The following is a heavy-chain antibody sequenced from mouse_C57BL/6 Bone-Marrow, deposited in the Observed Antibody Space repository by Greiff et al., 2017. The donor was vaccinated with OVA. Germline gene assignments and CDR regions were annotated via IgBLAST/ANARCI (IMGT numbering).Heavy chain of an antibody. Sequence: VQLQQPGAELVKPGASVKLSCKASGYTFTSYWMHWVKQRPGQGLEWIGMIHPNSGSTNYNEKFKSKATLTVDKSSSTAYMQLSSLTSEDSAVYYCATLYCGSTHWYFDDWGTGTTVTVSS. CDR3: ATLYCGSTHWYFDD. CDR2: IHPNSGST. V-gene: IGHV1-64*01. J-gene: IGHJ1*03. D-gene: IGHD1-1*01. CDR1: GYTFTSYW.